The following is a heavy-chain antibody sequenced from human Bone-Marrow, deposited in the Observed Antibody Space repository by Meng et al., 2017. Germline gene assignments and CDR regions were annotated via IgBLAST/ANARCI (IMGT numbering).Heavy chain of an antibody. CDR2: ISSSSSYI. CDR3: ARGSDNYYYYGMDV. V-gene: IGHV3-21*01. Sequence: GESLKISCAASGFTFSSYSMNWVRQAPGKGLEWVSSISSSSSYIYYADSVKGRFTISRDNSKNTLYLQMNSLRAEDTAVYYCARGSDNYYYYGMDVWGQGTTVTVSS. CDR1: GFTFSSYS. J-gene: IGHJ6*02.